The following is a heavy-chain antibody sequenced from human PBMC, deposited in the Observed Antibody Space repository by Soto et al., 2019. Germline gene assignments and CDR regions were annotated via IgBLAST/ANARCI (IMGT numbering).Heavy chain of an antibody. J-gene: IGHJ6*02. Sequence: GGSLRLSCAASGFTFSSYSMNWVRQAPGKGLEWVSSISSSSSYIYYADSVKGRFTISRDNAKNSLYLQMNSLRAEDTAVYYCARDLVVYEGNYCYYGMDVWGQGTTVTVSS. CDR2: ISSSSSYI. CDR1: GFTFSSYS. V-gene: IGHV3-21*01. CDR3: ARDLVVYEGNYCYYGMDV. D-gene: IGHD2-8*02.